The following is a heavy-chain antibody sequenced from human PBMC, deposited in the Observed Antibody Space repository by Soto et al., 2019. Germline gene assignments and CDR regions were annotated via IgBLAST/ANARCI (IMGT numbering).Heavy chain of an antibody. D-gene: IGHD7-27*01. CDR3: GRRWGRTFDY. J-gene: IGHJ4*02. V-gene: IGHV4-59*08. CDR1: VGSISSYY. Sequence: PSETLSLTCTVSVGSISSYYWSWIRQPPGKGLERIGYIYYSGSTNYNPSLKSRVTISVDTSKNQFSLKLSSVTAADTAVYYCGRRWGRTFDYWGQGTLVTVSS. CDR2: IYYSGST.